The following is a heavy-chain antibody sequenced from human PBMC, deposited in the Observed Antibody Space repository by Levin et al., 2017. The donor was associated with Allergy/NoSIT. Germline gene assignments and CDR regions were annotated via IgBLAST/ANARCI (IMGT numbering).Heavy chain of an antibody. CDR2: ISGSGGST. CDR3: AKDTPLCSSGCPYDY. D-gene: IGHD6-19*01. J-gene: IGHJ4*02. CDR1: GFTFSSYV. Sequence: LSLTCAASGFTFSSYVMNWVRQAPGKGLEWVSAISGSGGSTYYADSVKGRFTISRDNSKNTLYLQMNSLRAEDTAVYYCAKDTPLCSSGCPYDYWGQGTLVTVSS. V-gene: IGHV3-23*01.